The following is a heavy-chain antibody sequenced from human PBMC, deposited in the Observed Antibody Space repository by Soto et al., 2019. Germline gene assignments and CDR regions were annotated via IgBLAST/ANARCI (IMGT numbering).Heavy chain of an antibody. J-gene: IGHJ5*02. D-gene: IGHD2-2*01. CDR1: CGSISSYY. V-gene: IGHV4-4*07. CDR3: ASGTYAYNWFDP. Sequence: SETLSLTCTFSCGSISSYYWSLIRQPAGKGLEWIGRIYTSGSTNYNPSLKSRVTMSVDTSKNQFSLKLSSVTAADTAVYYCASGTYAYNWFDPWGQGTLVTVSS. CDR2: IYTSGST.